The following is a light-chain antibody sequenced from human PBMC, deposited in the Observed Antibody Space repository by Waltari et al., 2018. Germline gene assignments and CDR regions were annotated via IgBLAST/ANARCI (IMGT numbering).Light chain of an antibody. CDR2: GAS. J-gene: IGKJ1*01. Sequence: EIVLTQSPGTLSLSPGERATLSCRASQSVARALAWYQQKPGQPPRLLIYGASIRASGIPDKFSGTGSGTDFSLTINRLEPEDFAVYFCQHYVRLPATFGQGTKVEI. CDR3: QHYVRLPAT. V-gene: IGKV3-20*01. CDR1: QSVARA.